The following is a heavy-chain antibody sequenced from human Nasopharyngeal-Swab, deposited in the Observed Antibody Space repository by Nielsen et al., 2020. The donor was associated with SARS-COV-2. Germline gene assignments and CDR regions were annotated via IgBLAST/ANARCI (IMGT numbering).Heavy chain of an antibody. CDR2: LNTGNGNT. V-gene: IGHV1-3*04. CDR3: ARDRLVATTGPFDN. J-gene: IGHJ4*02. CDR1: GYTFTTYP. D-gene: IGHD5-12*01. Sequence: ASVKVSCKTSGYTFTTYPIHWVRQAPGQRAEWMGWLNTGNGNTHYSQKFQGRVTFSRDTSASTAYMELSSLTSADTAVYYCARDRLVATTGPFDNWGQGTLVTVSS.